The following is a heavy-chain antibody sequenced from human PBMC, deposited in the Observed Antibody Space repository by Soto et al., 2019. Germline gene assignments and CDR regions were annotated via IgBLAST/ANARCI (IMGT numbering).Heavy chain of an antibody. D-gene: IGHD2-15*01. CDR1: GFTFSSYG. Sequence: QVQLVESGGGVDQPGRSLRLSCAASGFTFSSYGMHWVRQAPGKGLEWVAVIWYDGSNKYYADSVKGRFTISRDNSKNTLYVQMNSLRDEDTAVYYCARDGYIVVVVAATGYYYGMDVWGHGTKVTVSS. J-gene: IGHJ6*02. CDR3: ARDGYIVVVVAATGYYYGMDV. V-gene: IGHV3-33*01. CDR2: IWYDGSNK.